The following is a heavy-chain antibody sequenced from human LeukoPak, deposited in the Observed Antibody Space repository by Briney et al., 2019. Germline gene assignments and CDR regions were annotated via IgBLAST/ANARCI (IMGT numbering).Heavy chain of an antibody. J-gene: IGHJ4*02. CDR3: AKDGMGIQLWYL. CDR2: ISGSGGST. Sequence: GGSLRLSCAASGFTFSSYAMSWVRQAPGKGLEWVSAISGSGGSTYHADSVKGRFTISRDNSKNTLYLQMNSLRAEDTAVYYCAKDGMGIQLWYLWGQGTLVTVSS. D-gene: IGHD5-18*01. CDR1: GFTFSSYA. V-gene: IGHV3-23*01.